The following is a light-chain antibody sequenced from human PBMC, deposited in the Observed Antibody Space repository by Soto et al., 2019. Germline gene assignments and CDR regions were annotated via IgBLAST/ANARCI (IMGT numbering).Light chain of an antibody. J-gene: IGKJ1*01. CDR3: QHYNSYSEA. CDR2: KAS. V-gene: IGKV1-5*03. CDR1: QSISNW. Sequence: DIQITQSPSTLYASVGDRVTITCRASQSISNWLAWYQQKPGKAPKLLIYKASTLKSGVPSRFSGSGSGTEFTLTISSLQPDDFATYYCQHYNSYSEAFGQGTKVDIK.